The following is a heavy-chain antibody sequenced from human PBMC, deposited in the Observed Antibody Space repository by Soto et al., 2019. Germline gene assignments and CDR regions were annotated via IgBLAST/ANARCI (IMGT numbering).Heavy chain of an antibody. CDR3: ARTVVICYDSSGSGAFDI. CDR2: IYYSGST. Sequence: PSETLSLTCTVSGGSISSSSYYWGWIRQPPGKGLEWIGSIYYSGSTYYNPSLKSRVTISVDTSKNQFSLKLSSVTAADTAVYYCARTVVICYDSSGSGAFDIWGQGTMVTVSS. CDR1: GGSISSSSYY. J-gene: IGHJ3*02. V-gene: IGHV4-39*01. D-gene: IGHD3-22*01.